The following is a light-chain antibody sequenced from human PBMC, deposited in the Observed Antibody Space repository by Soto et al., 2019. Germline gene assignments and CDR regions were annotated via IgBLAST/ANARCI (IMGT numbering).Light chain of an antibody. CDR2: GVS. V-gene: IGLV2-11*01. CDR1: SSDVGGYNY. J-gene: IGLJ1*01. Sequence: QPALTQPASASGSHGQSGTISCTGTSSDVGGYNYVSWYQQHSGKAPKLMIYGVSNRPSGVSNRFSGSKSGNTASLTISGLQAEDEAEYFCCSYAGGDTFFLFGTGTKVTVL. CDR3: CSYAGGDTFFL.